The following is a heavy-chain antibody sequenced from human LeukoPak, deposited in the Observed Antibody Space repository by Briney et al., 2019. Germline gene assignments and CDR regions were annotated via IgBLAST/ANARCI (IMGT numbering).Heavy chain of an antibody. CDR3: AKGYYYGSGSYDY. CDR1: GFTFSSYG. Sequence: GGSLRLSCAASGFTFSSYGMHWVRQAPGKGLGWVAVISYDGSNKYYADSVKGRFTISRDNSKNTLYLQMNRLRAEDTAVYYCAKGYYYGSGSYDYWGQGTLVTVSS. J-gene: IGHJ4*02. CDR2: ISYDGSNK. D-gene: IGHD3-10*01. V-gene: IGHV3-30*18.